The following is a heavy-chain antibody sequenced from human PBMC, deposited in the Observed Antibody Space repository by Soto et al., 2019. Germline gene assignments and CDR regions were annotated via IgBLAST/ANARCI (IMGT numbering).Heavy chain of an antibody. CDR1: GLTFGSRA. Sequence: PRLSCVASGLTFGSRAMSWVRQAPGEGLQWVATITDNGGDAKYADSVRGRFVISRDNSKKTLYLQMTSLTAEDSAMYFCARGSTESYQGSRIFDFWGRGTLVTVSS. D-gene: IGHD3-10*01. CDR2: ITDNGGDA. CDR3: ARGSTESYQGSRIFDF. V-gene: IGHV3-23*01. J-gene: IGHJ4*02.